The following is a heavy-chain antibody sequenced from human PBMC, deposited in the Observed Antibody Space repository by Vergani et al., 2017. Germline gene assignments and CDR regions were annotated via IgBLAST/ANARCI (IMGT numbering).Heavy chain of an antibody. V-gene: IGHV1-69*08. CDR3: ARDQYRLLGAGNWDDAFDI. CDR2: IIPILGIA. D-gene: IGHD1-26*01. CDR1: GGTFSSYT. J-gene: IGHJ3*02. Sequence: QVQLVQSGAEVKKPGSSVKVSCKASGGTFSSYTISWVRQAPGQGLEWMGRIIPILGIANYAQKFQGRVTITADKSTSTAYMELSSLRSEDTAVYYCARDQYRLLGAGNWDDAFDIWGQGTMVTVSS.